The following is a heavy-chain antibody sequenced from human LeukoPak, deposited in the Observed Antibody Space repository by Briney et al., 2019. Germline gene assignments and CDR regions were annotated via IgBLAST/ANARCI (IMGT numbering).Heavy chain of an antibody. CDR1: GFTFSSYS. CDR2: ISSSGSTI. V-gene: IGHV3-48*04. CDR3: AREGSGSYYFDY. Sequence: GGSLRLSCAASGFTFSSYSMNWVRQAPGKGLEWVSYISSSGSTIYYADSVKGRFTISRDNAKNSLYLQMNSLRAEDTAVYYCAREGSGSYYFDYWGQGTLVTVSS. D-gene: IGHD3-10*01. J-gene: IGHJ4*02.